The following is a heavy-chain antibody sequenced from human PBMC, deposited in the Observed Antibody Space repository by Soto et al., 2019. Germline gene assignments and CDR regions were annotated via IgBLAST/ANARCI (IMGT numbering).Heavy chain of an antibody. CDR3: ALALGPTTGLDY. J-gene: IGHJ4*02. CDR2: IFNSGTT. D-gene: IGHD1-26*01. Sequence: SETLSLTCSVSGASTVSHYHWTWIRQPPGKGLEWMGYIFNSGTTFYNPSLTSRLSISMDTSGNRFSLELRSVTAADTAVYYCALALGPTTGLDYWGQGTLVTVSS. V-gene: IGHV4-31*02. CDR1: GASTVSHYH.